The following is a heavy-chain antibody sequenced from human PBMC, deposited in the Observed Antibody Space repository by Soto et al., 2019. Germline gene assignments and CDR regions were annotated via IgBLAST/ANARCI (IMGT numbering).Heavy chain of an antibody. J-gene: IGHJ4*02. CDR1: GGSISSGGYY. D-gene: IGHD6-13*01. CDR3: TRGGIAAAAPRDY. V-gene: IGHV4-31*03. CDR2: IYYSGST. Sequence: QVQLQESGPGLMKPSQTLSLTCTVSGGSISSGGYYWSWILQHPGKGLEWTGYIYYSGSTYYNPLLQSRVTISVDKSKNQCTLKLSSVTAADTAVYYCTRGGIAAAAPRDYWGQGTLVTISS.